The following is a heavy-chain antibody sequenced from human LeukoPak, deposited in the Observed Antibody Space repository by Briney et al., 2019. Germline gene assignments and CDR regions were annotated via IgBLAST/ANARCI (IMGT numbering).Heavy chain of an antibody. V-gene: IGHV1-18*01. J-gene: IGHJ4*02. Sequence: AAVRVSCKASGYTFSVVGITWGRQAPGQGLEWMGWISGHNGHTSYAQKFQGRVTLTTDTSTSTAYMDLRSLTSDDTAVYLCARGDGDYWGQGTLVTVSS. CDR1: GYTFSVVG. CDR2: ISGHNGHT. D-gene: IGHD5-24*01. CDR3: ARGDGDY.